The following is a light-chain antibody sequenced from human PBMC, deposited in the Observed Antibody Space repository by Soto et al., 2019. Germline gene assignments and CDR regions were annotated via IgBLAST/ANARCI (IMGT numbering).Light chain of an antibody. CDR1: QSVSNR. V-gene: IGKV3-15*01. CDR3: QQYNNWPPWT. J-gene: IGKJ1*01. CDR2: DAS. Sequence: DIVMTQSPATLSLSPGYRATLSCSSSQSVSNRLAWYQQKPGQAPRLLLYDASTRATDIPGRFSGSGSGTEFTLTISSLQAEDFAVYYCQQYNNWPPWTFGQGTKVDI.